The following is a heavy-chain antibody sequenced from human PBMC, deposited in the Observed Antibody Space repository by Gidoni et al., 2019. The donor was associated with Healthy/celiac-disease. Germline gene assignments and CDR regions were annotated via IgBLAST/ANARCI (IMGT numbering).Heavy chain of an antibody. J-gene: IGHJ4*02. CDR1: GFTFSSYG. V-gene: IGHV3-30*18. CDR2: ISYDGSNK. Sequence: QVQLVEYGGGVVQPGRSLRLSCAASGFTFSSYGMHWVRQAPGKGLEWVAVISYDGSNKYYADSVKGRFTISRDNSKNTLYLQMNSLRAEDTAVYYCAKDGLAAAAGYWGQGTLVTVSS. CDR3: AKDGLAAAAGY. D-gene: IGHD6-13*01.